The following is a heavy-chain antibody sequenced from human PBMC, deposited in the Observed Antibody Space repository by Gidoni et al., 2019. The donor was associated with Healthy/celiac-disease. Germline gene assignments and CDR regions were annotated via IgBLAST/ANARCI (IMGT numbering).Heavy chain of an antibody. D-gene: IGHD6-13*01. CDR2: ISSSGSTI. CDR3: ARFKQHAFDY. J-gene: IGHJ4*02. Sequence: EVQQVESGGGLVQPGGSLRLSCAASGFTFSSYEMNWVRQAPGKGLEWVSYISSSGSTIYYADSVKGRFTISRDNAKNSLDLQMNSLRAEDTAVYYCARFKQHAFDYWGQGTLVTVSS. V-gene: IGHV3-48*03. CDR1: GFTFSSYE.